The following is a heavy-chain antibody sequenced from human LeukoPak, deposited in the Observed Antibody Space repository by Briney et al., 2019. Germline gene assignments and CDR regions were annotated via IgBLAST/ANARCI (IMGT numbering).Heavy chain of an antibody. J-gene: IGHJ4*02. Sequence: SETLSLTCTVSGGSISSYYWSWIRQPPGKGLEWIGEINHSGSTNYNPSLKSRVTISVDTSKNQFSLKLSSVTAADTAVYYCARDSITIFGVPKGFDYWGQGTLVTVSS. CDR3: ARDSITIFGVPKGFDY. V-gene: IGHV4-34*01. CDR2: INHSGST. CDR1: GGSISSYY. D-gene: IGHD3-3*01.